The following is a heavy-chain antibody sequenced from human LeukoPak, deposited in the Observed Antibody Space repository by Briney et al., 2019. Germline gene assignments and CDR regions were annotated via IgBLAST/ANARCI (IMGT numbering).Heavy chain of an antibody. Sequence: GGSLRISCTASGFTFTTYWMTWVRQSPGKRLDWVANIKEDGSEKGYADSVKGRFTISRDNAKNSLYLQMNSLRVDDTAMYYCSRNSGWYRLDYWGQGTLVTVPS. V-gene: IGHV3-7*01. D-gene: IGHD6-19*01. J-gene: IGHJ4*02. CDR1: GFTFTTYW. CDR2: IKEDGSEK. CDR3: SRNSGWYRLDY.